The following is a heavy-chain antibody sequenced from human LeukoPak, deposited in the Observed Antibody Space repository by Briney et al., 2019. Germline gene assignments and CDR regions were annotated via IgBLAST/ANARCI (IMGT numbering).Heavy chain of an antibody. CDR3: ARSLAAADLSYYYGMDV. V-gene: IGHV3-66*01. D-gene: IGHD6-13*01. J-gene: IGHJ6*02. CDR2: IYSGGSA. CDR1: GFTVSSNY. Sequence: QSGGSLRLSCAASGFTVSSNYMSWVRQAPGKGLEWVSVIYSGGSAYYADSVKGRFTISRDNSKNTLYLQMNSLRAEDTAVYYCARSLAAADLSYYYGMDVWGQGTTVTVS.